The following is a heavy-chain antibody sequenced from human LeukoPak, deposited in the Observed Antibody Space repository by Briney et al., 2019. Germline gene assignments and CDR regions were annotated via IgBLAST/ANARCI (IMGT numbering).Heavy chain of an antibody. CDR1: GFAFSSHW. CDR2: INSDGSNT. CDR3: ARAHPSDY. Sequence: GGSLRLSCAASGFAFSSHWMHWVRQVPGKGLVWVSRINSDGSNTIYADSVEGRFTISRDNAKNTLYLQMNSLSVEDTAVCYCARAHPSDYWGQGTLVTVSS. J-gene: IGHJ4*02. V-gene: IGHV3-74*01.